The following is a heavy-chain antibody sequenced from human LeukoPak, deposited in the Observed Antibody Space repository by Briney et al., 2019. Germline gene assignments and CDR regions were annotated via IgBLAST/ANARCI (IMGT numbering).Heavy chain of an antibody. D-gene: IGHD3-22*01. Sequence: GGALRLSCAASGVTFSSDAMSWGREAPGEGVGWVSDISVIGGRTYYADSVKGRFTISRDNSKNTLYLQMNSLRAEDTAVYYCAKAQGIVVVGVFDYWGQGTLVTVSS. CDR3: AKAQGIVVVGVFDY. V-gene: IGHV3-23*01. CDR1: GVTFSSDA. CDR2: ISVIGGRT. J-gene: IGHJ4*02.